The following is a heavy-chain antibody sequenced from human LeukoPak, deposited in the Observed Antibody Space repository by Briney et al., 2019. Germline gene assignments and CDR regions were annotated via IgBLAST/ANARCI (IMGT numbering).Heavy chain of an antibody. CDR2: IYNSGST. J-gene: IGHJ3*02. V-gene: IGHV4-39*07. CDR1: SGSVSSTIYY. CDR3: ARGGARGSSAFDI. Sequence: SETLSLTCTVSSGSVSSTIYYWGWIRQPPGKGLEWIGSIYNSGSTYYNPALKSRVTMSVDTSKNQFSLNLRSVTAADTAVYYCARGGARGSSAFDIWGQGTMVTVSS. D-gene: IGHD3-10*01.